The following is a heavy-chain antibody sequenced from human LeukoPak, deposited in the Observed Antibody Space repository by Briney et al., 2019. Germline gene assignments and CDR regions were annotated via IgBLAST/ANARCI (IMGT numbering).Heavy chain of an antibody. CDR1: GGSISSGDYY. CDR2: IYYSGST. CDR3: ARHYGSGSYFGY. Sequence: SETLSLTCTVSGGSISSGDYYWSWIRQPPGKGLEWIGYIYYSGSTYYNPSLKSRVTISVDTSRNQFSLKLSSVTAADTAVYYCARHYGSGSYFGYWGQGTLVTVSS. D-gene: IGHD3-10*01. V-gene: IGHV4-30-4*01. J-gene: IGHJ4*02.